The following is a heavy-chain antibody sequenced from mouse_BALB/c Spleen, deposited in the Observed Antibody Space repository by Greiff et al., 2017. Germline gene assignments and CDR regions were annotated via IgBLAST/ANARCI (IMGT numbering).Heavy chain of an antibody. D-gene: IGHD1-1*01. CDR3: ARGDYYGSSPHYFDY. CDR2: ISSGGST. CDR1: GFTFSSYA. J-gene: IGHJ2*01. V-gene: IGHV5-6-5*01. Sequence: EVKLQESGGGLVKPGGSLKLSCAASGFTFSSYAMSWVRQTPEKRLEWVASISSGGSTYYPDSVKGRFTISRDNARNILYLQMSSLRSEDTAMYYCARGDYYGSSPHYFDYWGQGTTLTVSS.